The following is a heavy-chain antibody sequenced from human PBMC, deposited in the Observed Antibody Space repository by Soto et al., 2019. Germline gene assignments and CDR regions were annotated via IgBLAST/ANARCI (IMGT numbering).Heavy chain of an antibody. J-gene: IGHJ4*02. CDR1: GFTVSSNY. V-gene: IGHV3-66*01. CDR2: IYSGGST. CDR3: AAGITIFLGPPDY. D-gene: IGHD3-3*01. Sequence: EVQLVESVGGLVQQGGSLRLSCAASGFTVSSNYMSWVRQAPGKGLEWVSVIYSGGSTYYADSVKGRITIPRDNSKNTLDLQMYILRAEDTAVYYCAAGITIFLGPPDYWGQGTLVTVSS.